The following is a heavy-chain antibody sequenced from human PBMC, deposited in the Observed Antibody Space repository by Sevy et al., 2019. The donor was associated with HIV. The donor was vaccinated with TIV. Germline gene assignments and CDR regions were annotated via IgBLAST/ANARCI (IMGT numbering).Heavy chain of an antibody. CDR1: GFTFSSYA. J-gene: IGHJ4*02. CDR2: ISYDGSNK. V-gene: IGHV3-30-3*01. Sequence: GGSLRLSCAASGFTFSSYAMHWVRQAPGKGLEWVAVISYDGSNKYYENSVEGRFTISGDNSKNTLYLQMNSLRAEDTAVYYCARGAFSSGSYLDYWGQGTLVTVSS. CDR3: ARGAFSSGSYLDY. D-gene: IGHD6-19*01.